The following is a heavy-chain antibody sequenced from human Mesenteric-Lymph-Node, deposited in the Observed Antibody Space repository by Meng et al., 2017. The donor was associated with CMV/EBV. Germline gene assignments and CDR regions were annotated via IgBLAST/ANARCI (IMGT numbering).Heavy chain of an antibody. V-gene: IGHV3-23*01. Sequence: GESLKISCAASGFTFSNYAMTWVRQAPGKGLEWVSTISGSGGSTYDGDSVKGRSTTSRDNSENTLFLQMNSLRAEDTAVYYCAKWSFVKEVVPAAPTFQHWGQGTLVTVSS. D-gene: IGHD2-2*01. CDR2: ISGSGGST. CDR1: GFTFSNYA. J-gene: IGHJ1*01. CDR3: AKWSFVKEVVPAAPTFQH.